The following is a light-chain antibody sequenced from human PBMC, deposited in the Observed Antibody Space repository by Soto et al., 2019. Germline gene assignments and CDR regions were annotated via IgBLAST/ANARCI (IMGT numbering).Light chain of an antibody. J-gene: IGKJ4*01. CDR1: QNIKIQ. V-gene: IGKV1-39*01. Sequence: DIQMTQSPSSLSASIGDRVTITCRASQNIKIQLNWYQQHPGRAPELLIYAASGLQSGVPSRFRGSGSGTEFTLTIDSLQPEDYASYYCQQSSNIPVTFGGGTKVEIK. CDR3: QQSSNIPVT. CDR2: AAS.